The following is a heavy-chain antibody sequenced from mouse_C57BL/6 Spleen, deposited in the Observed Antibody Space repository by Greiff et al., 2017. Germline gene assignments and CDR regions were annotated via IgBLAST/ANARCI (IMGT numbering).Heavy chain of an antibody. CDR2: ISSGGDYI. CDR3: TRESYGNYAMDY. J-gene: IGHJ4*01. D-gene: IGHD2-1*01. CDR1: GFTFSSYA. Sequence: EVKLLESGEGLVKPGGSLKLSCAASGFTFSSYAMSWVRQTPEKRLEWVAYISSGGDYIYYADTVKGRFTISRDNARNTLYLQMSSLKSEDTAMSYCTRESYGNYAMDYWGQGTSVTVSS. V-gene: IGHV5-9-1*02.